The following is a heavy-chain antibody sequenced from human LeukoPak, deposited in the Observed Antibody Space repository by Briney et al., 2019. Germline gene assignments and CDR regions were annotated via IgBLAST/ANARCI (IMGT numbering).Heavy chain of an antibody. J-gene: IGHJ4*02. CDR1: GGSISSSSYY. Sequence: SETLSLTCTVSGGSISSSSYYWGWIRQPPGKGLEWIGSMHYSGSTYYNPSLKSRVTISLDTSKNQFSLKLSSVTAADTAVYYCARDRYDYGDVYWGQGTLVTVSS. D-gene: IGHD4-17*01. CDR3: ARDRYDYGDVY. CDR2: MHYSGST. V-gene: IGHV4-39*07.